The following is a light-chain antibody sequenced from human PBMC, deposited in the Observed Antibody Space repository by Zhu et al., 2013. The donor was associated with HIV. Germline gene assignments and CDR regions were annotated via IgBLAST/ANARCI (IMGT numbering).Light chain of an antibody. CDR2: DAS. Sequence: DIQMTQSPSSLSASVGDRVTITCQASQDITNSLNWYQQKPGKAPKLLIYDASNLETGVPSRFSGSGSGTDFAFTISSLQPDDFATYYCQQYNSPGTFGQGTKVEIK. V-gene: IGKV1-33*01. CDR1: QDITNS. J-gene: IGKJ1*01. CDR3: QQYNSPGT.